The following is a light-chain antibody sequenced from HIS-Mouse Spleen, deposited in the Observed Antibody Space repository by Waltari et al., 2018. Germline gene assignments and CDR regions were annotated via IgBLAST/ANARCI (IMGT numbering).Light chain of an antibody. J-gene: IGLJ2*01. CDR2: DVS. CDR3: SSYTSSSTV. CDR1: SSDVGGYNY. Sequence: QSALTQPAPVSGSPGQSITISRTGTSSDVGGYNYVSWYQQHPGKAPKLMIYDVSNRPSGVSNRFSGSKSGNTASLTISGLQAEDEADYYCSSYTSSSTVFGGGTKLTVL. V-gene: IGLV2-14*03.